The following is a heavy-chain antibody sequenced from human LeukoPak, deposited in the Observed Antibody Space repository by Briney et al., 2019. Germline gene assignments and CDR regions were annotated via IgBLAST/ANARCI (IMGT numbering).Heavy chain of an antibody. J-gene: IGHJ6*02. CDR3: ARVERLRLGELSAPWAMDV. Sequence: GGSLRLSCAASGFTFSSYEIQWVRQAPGKGLEWISYGSQSGATTYFADSEKGRFIISRDNAKNSLYMQMNSLRAEDTAVYYCARVERLRLGELSAPWAMDVWGQGTTVTVSS. CDR1: GFTFSSYE. CDR2: GSQSGATT. V-gene: IGHV3-48*03. D-gene: IGHD3-16*02.